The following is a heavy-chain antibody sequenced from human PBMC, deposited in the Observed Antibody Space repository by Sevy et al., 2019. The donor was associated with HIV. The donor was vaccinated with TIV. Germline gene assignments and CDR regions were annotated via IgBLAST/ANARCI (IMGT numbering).Heavy chain of an antibody. D-gene: IGHD3-10*01. V-gene: IGHV3-30-3*01. CDR1: GFTFSSYA. CDR3: ARGMMVRGVIIYGDY. CDR2: ISYDGSNK. Sequence: GGSLRLSCAASGFTFSSYAMHWVRQAPGKGLEWVAVISYDGSNKYYADSVKGRFTISRDNSKNTLYLQMNSLRAEDTAVYYWARGMMVRGVIIYGDYWGQGTLVTVSS. J-gene: IGHJ4*02.